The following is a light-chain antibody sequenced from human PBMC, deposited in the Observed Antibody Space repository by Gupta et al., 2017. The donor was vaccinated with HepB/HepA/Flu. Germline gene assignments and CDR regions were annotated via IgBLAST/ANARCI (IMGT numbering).Light chain of an antibody. CDR1: QGVSSY. CDR2: AAS. CDR3: QQSFSSPWT. V-gene: IGKV1-39*01. Sequence: DIQMTQSPSSLSASVGDRVTITCRASQGVSSYLNWYQHRPGKAPKLLMSAASSLQSGVPSRFSGSGSGTDFTLTISSLQPEDFATYFRQQSFSSPWTFGQGTKVELK. J-gene: IGKJ1*01.